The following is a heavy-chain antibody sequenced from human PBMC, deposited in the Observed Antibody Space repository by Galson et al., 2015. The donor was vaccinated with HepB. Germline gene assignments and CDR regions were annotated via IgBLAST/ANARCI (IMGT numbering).Heavy chain of an antibody. J-gene: IGHJ6*02. Sequence: SLRLSCAASGFTFDDYAMHWVRQAPGKGLEWVSGISWNSGSIGYADSVKGRFTISRDNAKNSLYLQMNSLRAEDTALYYCAKDISGMGSGWYYGMDVWGQGTPVTVSS. D-gene: IGHD6-19*01. CDR2: ISWNSGSI. CDR1: GFTFDDYA. V-gene: IGHV3-9*01. CDR3: AKDISGMGSGWYYGMDV.